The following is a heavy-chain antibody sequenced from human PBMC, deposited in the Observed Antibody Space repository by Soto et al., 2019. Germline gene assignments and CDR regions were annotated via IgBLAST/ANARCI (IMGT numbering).Heavy chain of an antibody. V-gene: IGHV4-30-2*01. CDR2: MYHSGST. J-gene: IGHJ4*02. Sequence: PSETLSLPCAVSGGSISSGGYSWSWIRQPPGKGLEWIGYMYHSGSTYYNPSLKSRVTISIDRSKNQFSLKLSSVPAADTAVYYCARVPDYWCQGILVTVSS. D-gene: IGHD2-2*01. CDR1: GGSISSGGYS. CDR3: ARVPDY.